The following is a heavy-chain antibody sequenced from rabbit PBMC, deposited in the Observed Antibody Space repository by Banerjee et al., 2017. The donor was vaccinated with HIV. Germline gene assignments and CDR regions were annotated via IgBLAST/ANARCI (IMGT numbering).Heavy chain of an antibody. D-gene: IGHD4-1*01. V-gene: IGHV1S43*01. CDR1: GIDFSRHWY. Sequence: QEQVVESGGGLVTLGGSLKLSCTASGIDFSRHWYMCWVRQAPGKGLELIACIGINSDNTWYARWVNGRFTISRSTSLNTVDLKMTSLTAADTATYFCARRGYASSGFTTELYFNLWGPGTLVTVS. CDR3: ARRGYASSGFTTELYFNL. CDR2: IGINSDNT. J-gene: IGHJ4*01.